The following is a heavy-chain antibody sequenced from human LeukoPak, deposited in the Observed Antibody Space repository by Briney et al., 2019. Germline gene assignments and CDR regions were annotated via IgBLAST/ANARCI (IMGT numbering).Heavy chain of an antibody. D-gene: IGHD3-3*01. CDR2: ISNSGSAK. CDR1: GFSFNSDW. CDR3: ARMSGSRLPGN. J-gene: IGHJ4*02. V-gene: IGHV3-48*01. Sequence: PGGSLRLSCAASGFSFNSDWMDWVRQAPGKGLEWVSYISNSGSAKYYAASVKGRFTISRDNGKNSLYLQMNSLRAEDTAVYYCARMSGSRLPGNWGQGTLVTVSS.